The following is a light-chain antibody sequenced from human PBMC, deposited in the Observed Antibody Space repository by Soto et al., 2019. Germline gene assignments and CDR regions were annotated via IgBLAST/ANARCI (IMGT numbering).Light chain of an antibody. V-gene: IGLV2-14*01. CDR2: EVS. Sequence: QSALTQPASVSGSPGQSITISCTGTRSDIGIYNYVSWYQQHPGKAPKLMICEVSNRPSGVSSRFSGSKSGNTASLTISGLRAEDEADYYCTSFTTTSIWVFGGGTKLTV. CDR1: RSDIGIYNY. J-gene: IGLJ3*02. CDR3: TSFTTTSIWV.